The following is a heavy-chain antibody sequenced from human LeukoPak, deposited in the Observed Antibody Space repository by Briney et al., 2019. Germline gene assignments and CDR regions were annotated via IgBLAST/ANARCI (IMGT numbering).Heavy chain of an antibody. Sequence: GGSLGLSCAASGFTVSSIYMSWVRQALEKGLEWVSVLYSGGTTYYADSVEGRFTISRDNSKNTLYLQLNSLRVEDTAVYYCARGSIGAAGRFDSWGQGTLVAVSS. D-gene: IGHD6-13*01. CDR2: LYSGGTT. CDR3: ARGSIGAAGRFDS. J-gene: IGHJ4*02. CDR1: GFTVSSIY. V-gene: IGHV3-66*01.